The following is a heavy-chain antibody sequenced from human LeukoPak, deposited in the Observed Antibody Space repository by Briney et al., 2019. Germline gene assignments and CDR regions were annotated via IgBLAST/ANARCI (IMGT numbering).Heavy chain of an antibody. V-gene: IGHV3-11*05. CDR3: AREDPGHWSRRAFDI. D-gene: IGHD2-8*02. CDR1: GFTFSDYY. J-gene: IGHJ3*02. Sequence: GGSLRLSCAASGFTFSDYYMSWIRQAPGKGLEWVSYISSSSSYTNYADSVKGRFTISRDNAKNTLYLQMNSLSAEDTAVYYCAREDPGHWSRRAFDIWGQGTVVTVTS. CDR2: ISSSSSYT.